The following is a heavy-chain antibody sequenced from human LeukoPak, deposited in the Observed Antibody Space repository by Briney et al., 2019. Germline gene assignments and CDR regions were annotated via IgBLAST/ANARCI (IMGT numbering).Heavy chain of an antibody. CDR2: INSDGSST. Sequence: GGSLRLSCAASGFTVSSNYMNWVRQAPGKGLVWVSRINSDGSSTSYADSVKGRFTISRDNAKNTLYLQMNSLRAEDTAVYYCASDNYYDSSGYYFWGQGTLVTVSS. CDR1: GFTVSSNY. CDR3: ASDNYYDSSGYYF. J-gene: IGHJ4*02. D-gene: IGHD3-22*01. V-gene: IGHV3-74*01.